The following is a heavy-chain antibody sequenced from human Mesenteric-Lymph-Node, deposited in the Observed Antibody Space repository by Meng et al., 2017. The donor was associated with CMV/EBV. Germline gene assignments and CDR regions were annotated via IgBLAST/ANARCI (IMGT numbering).Heavy chain of an antibody. Sequence: GGSLRLSCAASGFTFSSYSMNWVRQAPGKGLEWVSSISSSSSYIYYADSVKGRFTISRDNAKNSLYLQMNSLRAEDTAVYYCARELGCSSTSCHATPYGMDVWGQGTTVTVSS. D-gene: IGHD2-2*01. V-gene: IGHV3-21*01. CDR3: ARELGCSSTSCHATPYGMDV. J-gene: IGHJ6*02. CDR1: GFTFSSYS. CDR2: ISSSSSYI.